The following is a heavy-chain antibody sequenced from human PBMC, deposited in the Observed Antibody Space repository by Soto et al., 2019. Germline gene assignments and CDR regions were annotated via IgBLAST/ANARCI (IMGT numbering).Heavy chain of an antibody. V-gene: IGHV3-30-3*01. D-gene: IGHD6-19*01. Sequence: QVQLVESGGGVVQPGRSLRLSCAASGFTFSSYAMHWVRQAPGKGLEWVAVISYDGSNKYYADSVKGRFTISRDNSKNTLYLQMNSLRAEDTAVYYCASSWAVAGYFAYWGQGTLVTVSS. J-gene: IGHJ4*02. CDR1: GFTFSSYA. CDR2: ISYDGSNK. CDR3: ASSWAVAGYFAY.